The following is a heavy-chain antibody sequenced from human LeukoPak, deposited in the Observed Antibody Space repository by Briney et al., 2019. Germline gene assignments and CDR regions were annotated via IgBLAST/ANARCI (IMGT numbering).Heavy chain of an antibody. D-gene: IGHD3-10*02. CDR1: GFTFSSYE. CDR3: AELGITMIGGV. Sequence: GGSLRLSCATSGFTFSSYEMNWVRQAPGKWLEWVSYISSSGSTIYYADSVKGRFTISRDNAKNSLYLQMNSLRAEDTAVYYCAELGITMIGGVWGKGTTVTISS. CDR2: ISSSGSTI. V-gene: IGHV3-48*03. J-gene: IGHJ6*04.